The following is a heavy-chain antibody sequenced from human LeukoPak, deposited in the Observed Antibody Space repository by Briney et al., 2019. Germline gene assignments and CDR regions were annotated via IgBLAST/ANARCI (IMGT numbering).Heavy chain of an antibody. J-gene: IGHJ4*02. CDR1: GFTFSSYS. Sequence: GGSLRLSCAASGFTFSSYSMNWVRQAPGKGLEWVSAISGSGGSTYYADSVKGRFTISRDNSKNTLYLQMNSLRAEDTAVYYCAKAMVEAEFDYWGQGTLVTVSS. CDR3: AKAMVEAEFDY. CDR2: ISGSGGST. D-gene: IGHD4/OR15-4a*01. V-gene: IGHV3-23*01.